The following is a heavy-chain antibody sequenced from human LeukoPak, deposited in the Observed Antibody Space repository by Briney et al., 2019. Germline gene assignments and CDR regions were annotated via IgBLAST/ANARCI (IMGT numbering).Heavy chain of an antibody. CDR2: ISSSSSYI. Sequence: GGSLRLSCAASGFTFSSHSMNWVRQAPGKGLEWVSSISSSSSYIYYADSVKGRFTISRDNAKNSLYLQMNSLRAEDTAVYYCARDRTRYDSSGYDYWGQGTLVTVSS. V-gene: IGHV3-21*01. J-gene: IGHJ4*02. D-gene: IGHD3-22*01. CDR3: ARDRTRYDSSGYDY. CDR1: GFTFSSHS.